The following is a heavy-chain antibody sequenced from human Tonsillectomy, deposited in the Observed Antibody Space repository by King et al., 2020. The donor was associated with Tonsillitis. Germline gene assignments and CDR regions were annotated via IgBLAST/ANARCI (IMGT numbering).Heavy chain of an antibody. V-gene: IGHV4-30-4*01. CDR2: IYYSGST. CDR1: GGSISSGDYY. Sequence: QLQESGPGLVKPSQTLSLTCTVSGGSISSGDYYWSWIRQPPGKGLEWIGYIYYSGSTYSNPSLKSRVTISVDTSKNQFSLKLSSVTAADTAVYYCARARGDYDFWSGYYIHFDYWGQGTLVTVSS. J-gene: IGHJ4*02. CDR3: ARARGDYDFWSGYYIHFDY. D-gene: IGHD3-3*01.